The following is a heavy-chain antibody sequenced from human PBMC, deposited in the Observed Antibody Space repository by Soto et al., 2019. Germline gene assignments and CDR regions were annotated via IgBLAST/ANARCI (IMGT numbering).Heavy chain of an antibody. CDR2: RHHSGYT. CDR3: ARLDMTVTQPDY. V-gene: IGHV4-4*02. CDR1: GASISNNNW. Sequence: SETLSLTCGVSGASISNNNWWNWVRQPPGKGLEWIGERHHSGYTNYNPSLKSRVTIPVDKSTNLFSLRLNSVTAADTAVYYCARLDMTVTQPDYWGPGILVTVSS. D-gene: IGHD2-21*02. J-gene: IGHJ4*02.